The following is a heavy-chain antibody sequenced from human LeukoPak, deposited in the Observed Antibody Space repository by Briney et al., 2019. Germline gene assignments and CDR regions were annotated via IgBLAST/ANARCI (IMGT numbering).Heavy chain of an antibody. J-gene: IGHJ4*02. CDR2: ISWNSGSI. D-gene: IGHD6-13*01. CDR3: AKGGSTSSSWYVGC. V-gene: IGHV3-9*01. Sequence: PGRSLRLSCAASGFTFDDYAMHWVRQAPGKGLEWVSGISWNSGSIGYADSVKGRFTISRDNAKNSLYLQMNSLRAEDTALYYCAKGGSTSSSWYVGCWGQGTLVTVSS. CDR1: GFTFDDYA.